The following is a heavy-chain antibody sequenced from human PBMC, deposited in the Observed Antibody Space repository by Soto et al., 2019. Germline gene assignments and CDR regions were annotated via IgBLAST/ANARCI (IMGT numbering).Heavy chain of an antibody. J-gene: IGHJ4*02. CDR1: GFTFTSYS. D-gene: IGHD3-3*01. CDR3: AKDHTSYDFWSGYSSHYFDY. Sequence: GGSLRLSCAASGFTFTSYSMNWVRQAPGKGLEWVSYIRGTTHYADSVKGRFTISRDNSKNTLYLQMNSLRAEDTAVYYCAKDHTSYDFWSGYSSHYFDYWGQGTLVTVSS. CDR2: IRGTT. V-gene: IGHV3-23*01.